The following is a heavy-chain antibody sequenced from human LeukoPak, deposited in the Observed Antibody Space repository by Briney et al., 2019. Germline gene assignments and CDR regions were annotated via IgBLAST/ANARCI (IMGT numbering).Heavy chain of an antibody. CDR2: MNPNSGNT. V-gene: IGHV1-8*01. CDR1: GYTFTSYD. J-gene: IGHJ5*02. D-gene: IGHD3-3*01. Sequence: GASVKVSCKASGYTFTSYDINWVRQATGQGLEWMGWMNPNSGNTGYAQKSQGRVTMTRNTSISTAYMELSSLRSEDTAVYYCARTGEYYDFWSGYLKGNWFDPWGQGTLVTVSS. CDR3: ARTGEYYDFWSGYLKGNWFDP.